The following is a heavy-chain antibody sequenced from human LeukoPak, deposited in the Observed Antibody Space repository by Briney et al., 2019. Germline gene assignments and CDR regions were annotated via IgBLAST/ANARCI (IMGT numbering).Heavy chain of an antibody. CDR3: ARVVGTGDFDY. Sequence: ASETLPLTCTVSGGSISSGDYYWSWIRQPPGKGLEWIGYIYYSGSTNYNPSLKSRVTISVDTSKNQFSLKLSSVTAADTAVYYCARVVGTGDFDYWGQGTLVTVSS. D-gene: IGHD7-27*01. CDR2: IYYSGST. V-gene: IGHV4-61*08. CDR1: GGSISSGDYY. J-gene: IGHJ4*02.